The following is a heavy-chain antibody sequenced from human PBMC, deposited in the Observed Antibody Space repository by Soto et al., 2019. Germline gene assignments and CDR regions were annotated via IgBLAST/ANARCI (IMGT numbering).Heavy chain of an antibody. V-gene: IGHV4-59*01. CDR3: ARERYTDYGDYPRFDP. J-gene: IGHJ5*02. D-gene: IGHD4-17*01. CDR2: IYYSGST. Sequence: SETLSLTCTVSGGSISSYYWSWIRQPPGKGLEWIGYIYYSGSTNYNPSLKSRVTISVDTSKNQFSLKLSSVTAADTAMYYCARERYTDYGDYPRFDPWGQGTPVTVSS. CDR1: GGSISSYY.